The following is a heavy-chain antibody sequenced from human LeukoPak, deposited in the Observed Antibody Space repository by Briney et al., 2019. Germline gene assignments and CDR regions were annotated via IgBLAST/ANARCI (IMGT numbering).Heavy chain of an antibody. CDR1: GYSFTGYY. V-gene: IGHV1-2*02. CDR2: INPHSGDT. Sequence: ASVKVSCKASGYSFTGYYMHWVRQAPGQGPEWMGWINPHSGDTESAQKFQGRVTMTRDTSINTAYMELTRLKSDDTAVYYCATSGPDFLPVSPLLDFWGQGTLATVSS. J-gene: IGHJ4*02. CDR3: ATSGPDFLPVSPLLDF. D-gene: IGHD2/OR15-2a*01.